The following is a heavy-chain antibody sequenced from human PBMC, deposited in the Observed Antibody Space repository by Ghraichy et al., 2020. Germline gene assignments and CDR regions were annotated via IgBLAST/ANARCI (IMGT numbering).Heavy chain of an antibody. D-gene: IGHD1-26*01. Sequence: GGSLRLSCVASGFIFSNYWMTWVRQAPGKGLEWVALVKPDGSDKYYVDSVKGRFTISRDNAKNSLFLHMDSLRAEDTAVYYCATQSSGLIEYCGQGTLVTVSS. CDR1: GFIFSNYW. V-gene: IGHV3-7*03. J-gene: IGHJ4*02. CDR2: VKPDGSDK. CDR3: ATQSSGLIEY.